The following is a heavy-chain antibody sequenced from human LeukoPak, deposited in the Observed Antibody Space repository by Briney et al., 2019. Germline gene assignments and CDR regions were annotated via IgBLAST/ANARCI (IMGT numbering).Heavy chain of an antibody. CDR1: GGSFSGYY. V-gene: IGHV4-59*01. D-gene: IGHD3-3*02. J-gene: IGHJ4*02. Sequence: PSETLSLTCAVYGGSFSGYYWSWIRQPPGKGLEWIGYIYYSGSTNYNPSLKSRVTISVDTSKNQFSLKLSSVTAADTAVYYCARDSTRGFDYWGQGTLVTVSS. CDR3: ARDSTRGFDY. CDR2: IYYSGST.